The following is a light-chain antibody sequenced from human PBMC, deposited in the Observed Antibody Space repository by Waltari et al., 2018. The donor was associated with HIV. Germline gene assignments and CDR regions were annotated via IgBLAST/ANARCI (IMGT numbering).Light chain of an antibody. V-gene: IGKV4-1*01. CDR3: HQYYSAPFT. Sequence: DIVMTQSPDSLAVSLGERATINCKSSQSLLATAITENLLGWYQQKAGQPPRLLIYWASTREPGVPDRFSGSGSGTNFTLTIRSLQAEDVAVYYCHQYYSAPFTFGPGTKVDIK. CDR1: QSLLATAITENL. CDR2: WAS. J-gene: IGKJ3*01.